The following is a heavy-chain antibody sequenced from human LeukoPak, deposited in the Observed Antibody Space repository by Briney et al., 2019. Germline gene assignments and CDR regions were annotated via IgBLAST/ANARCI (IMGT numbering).Heavy chain of an antibody. D-gene: IGHD4-23*01. CDR1: GFTFSSYE. Sequence: GGFLRLSCAASGFTFSSYEMNWVRQAPGKGLEWVSYISSSGSTIYYADSVKGRFTISRDNAKNSLYLQMNSLRAEDTALYYCARERAVVRYFDYWGQGTLVTVSS. CDR2: ISSSGSTI. J-gene: IGHJ4*02. V-gene: IGHV3-48*03. CDR3: ARERAVVRYFDY.